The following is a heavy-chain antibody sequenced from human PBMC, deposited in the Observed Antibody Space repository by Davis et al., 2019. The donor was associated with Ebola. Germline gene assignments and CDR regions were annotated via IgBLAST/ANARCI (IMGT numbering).Heavy chain of an antibody. CDR2: ISGSGGST. J-gene: IGHJ4*02. V-gene: IGHV3-23*01. Sequence: PGGSLRLSCAATGFTFSNYAMSWVRQAPGKGLEWVSTISGSGGSTYYADSVKGRFTISRDNSKNTLYLQMNSLRAEDTAVYYCAKIVVVTAIPYFDYWGQGTLVTVPS. D-gene: IGHD2-21*02. CDR1: GFTFSNYA. CDR3: AKIVVVTAIPYFDY.